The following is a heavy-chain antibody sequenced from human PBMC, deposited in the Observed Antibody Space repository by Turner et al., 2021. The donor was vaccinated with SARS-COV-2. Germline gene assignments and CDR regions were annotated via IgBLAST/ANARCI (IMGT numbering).Heavy chain of an antibody. V-gene: IGHV3-53*01. J-gene: IGHJ6*02. D-gene: IGHD3-3*01. CDR3: ARDLMEVGGMDV. CDR2: IYSGGST. Sequence: DVQLVESGGGFIQPGGSLRLSCAASGFTVSSNYMSWVRQAPGKGMEWISVIYSGGSTYYADAVKGRFNISRENSKNTLYLQMNSLRAEDTAVYYCARDLMEVGGMDVWGQGTTVTVSS. CDR1: GFTVSSNY.